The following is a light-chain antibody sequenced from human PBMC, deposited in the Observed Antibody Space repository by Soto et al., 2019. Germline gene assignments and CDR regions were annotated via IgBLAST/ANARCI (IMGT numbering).Light chain of an antibody. J-gene: IGLJ2*01. CDR2: EGS. CDR3: CSYAGSSRL. Sequence: QSALTQPASVSGSPGQSITISCTGTSSDVGSYNLVSWYQQHPGKAPKLMIYEGSKRPSGVSHRVSGSNSGNTASLTISGLQAEDEADYYCCSYAGSSRLFGGGTKLTVL. CDR1: SSDVGSYNL. V-gene: IGLV2-23*01.